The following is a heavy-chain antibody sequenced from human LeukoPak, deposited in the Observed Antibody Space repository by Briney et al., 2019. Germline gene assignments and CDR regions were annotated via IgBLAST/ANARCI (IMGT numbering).Heavy chain of an antibody. CDR1: GGSISNYY. D-gene: IGHD3-10*01. CDR2: IYASGST. V-gene: IGHV4-4*07. Sequence: AETLSLTCTVSGGSISNYYWSWIRQPAGMGLEWIGRIYASGSTNYNPSLKSRVTMSVDTSNNQFSLNLSSVTAADTAVYYCARTSARGAQFDYWGQGTLVTVSS. CDR3: ARTSARGAQFDY. J-gene: IGHJ4*02.